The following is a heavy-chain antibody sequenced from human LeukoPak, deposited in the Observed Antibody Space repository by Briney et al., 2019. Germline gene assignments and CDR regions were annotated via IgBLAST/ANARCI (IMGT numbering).Heavy chain of an antibody. CDR3: ANLQWDNFDY. CDR1: GGSFSGYY. Sequence: PSETLSLTCAVYGGSFSGYYWSWIRQPPGKGLEWIGEVDHIGGTNYNPSLKSRVTISVDTSKNQFSLKLSSVTAADAAVYYCANLQWDNFDYWGQGTLVTVSS. CDR2: VDHIGGT. J-gene: IGHJ4*02. V-gene: IGHV4-34*01. D-gene: IGHD1-26*01.